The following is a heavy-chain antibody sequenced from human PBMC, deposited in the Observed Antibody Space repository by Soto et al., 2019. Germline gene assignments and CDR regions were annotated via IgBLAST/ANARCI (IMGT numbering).Heavy chain of an antibody. J-gene: IGHJ4*02. CDR3: ASGPSIAARPDEYFDY. CDR1: GYTFIDYY. CDR2: INPNSGGT. V-gene: IGHV1-2*04. Sequence: ASVKVSCKASGYTFIDYYMHWVRQAPGQGLEWMGWINPNSGGTNYAQKFQGWVTMTRDTSISTAYMELSRLRSDDTAVYYCASGPSIAARPDEYFDYWGQGTLVTVSS. D-gene: IGHD6-6*01.